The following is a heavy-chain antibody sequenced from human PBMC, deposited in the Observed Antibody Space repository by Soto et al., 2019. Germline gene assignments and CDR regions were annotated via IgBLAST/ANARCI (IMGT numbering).Heavy chain of an antibody. CDR3: ARGYCSGGSCYSWPNYYYMDV. J-gene: IGHJ6*03. V-gene: IGHV1-69*02. Sequence: QVQLVQSGAEVKKPGSSVKVSCKASGGTFSSYTISWVRQAPGQGLEWMGRIIPILGIANYAQKFQGRVTITADKSTSTAYTELSSLRSEDTAVYYCARGYCSGGSCYSWPNYYYMDVWGKGTTVTVSS. CDR2: IIPILGIA. CDR1: GGTFSSYT. D-gene: IGHD2-15*01.